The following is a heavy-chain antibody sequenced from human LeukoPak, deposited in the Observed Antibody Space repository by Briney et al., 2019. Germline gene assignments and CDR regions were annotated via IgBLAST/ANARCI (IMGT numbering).Heavy chain of an antibody. Sequence: SETLSLTCTVSGGSISSYYWSWIRQPAGKGLEWIGRIYTSGSTNYNPSLKSRVTMSVDTSKNQFSLKLSSVTAADTAVYYCARVPAGSSGYFNWFDPWGQGTLVTVSS. CDR2: IYTSGST. V-gene: IGHV4-4*07. CDR3: ARVPAGSSGYFNWFDP. J-gene: IGHJ5*02. CDR1: GGSISSYY. D-gene: IGHD3-22*01.